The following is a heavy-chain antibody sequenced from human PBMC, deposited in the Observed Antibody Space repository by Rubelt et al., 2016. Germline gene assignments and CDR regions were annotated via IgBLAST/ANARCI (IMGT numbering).Heavy chain of an antibody. CDR2: INHSGRT. CDR1: GGSFSGYY. Sequence: QVQLQQWGAGLLKPSETLSLTCAVYGGSFSGYYWSWIRQPPGKGLEWIGEINHSGRTNYNPSLKSRVTIAGETSKNQFSLKLSSVTAADTAVYYCARGGRYYGSGSYQRHNWFDPWGQGTLVTVSS. J-gene: IGHJ5*02. CDR3: ARGGRYYGSGSYQRHNWFDP. V-gene: IGHV4-34*01. D-gene: IGHD3-10*01.